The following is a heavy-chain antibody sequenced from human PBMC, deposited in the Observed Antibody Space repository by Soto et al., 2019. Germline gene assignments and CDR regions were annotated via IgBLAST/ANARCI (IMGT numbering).Heavy chain of an antibody. CDR1: GLSFSSYA. CDR3: ARWRYRDY. CDR2: ISVSDGKT. Sequence: DVQLLESGGGLVQPGGSLSLSCAASGLSFSSYAMSWVRQAPGKGLEWVSTISVSDGKTFHADPVEGRLSMSRDTSKNSLYLQMNKLRADDTAVYYCARWRYRDYWVQGSRVTVSS. V-gene: IGHV3-23*01. D-gene: IGHD1-1*01. J-gene: IGHJ4*02.